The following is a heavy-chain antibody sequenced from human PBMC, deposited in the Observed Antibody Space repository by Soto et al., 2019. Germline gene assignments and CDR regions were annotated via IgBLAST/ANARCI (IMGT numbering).Heavy chain of an antibody. CDR2: ISYIGST. Sequence: QVQLQESGPGLVKPSETLSLTCTVSGGSISSYYWSWIRQSPGKGLEWIGYISYIGSTKYNPSLKRRVTITVDPSKNQFPLKLSSVTAADTAVYYCARGRGDTAMAWYYWGQGTLVTVSS. CDR1: GGSISSYY. V-gene: IGHV4-59*01. J-gene: IGHJ4*02. D-gene: IGHD5-18*01. CDR3: ARGRGDTAMAWYY.